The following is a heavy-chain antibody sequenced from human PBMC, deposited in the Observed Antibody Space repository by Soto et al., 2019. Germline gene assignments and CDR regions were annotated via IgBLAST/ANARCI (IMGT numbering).Heavy chain of an antibody. J-gene: IGHJ6*02. Sequence: GGSLRLFCAASGFTFSNYKMNWVRQAPGKGLEWISAISSGDSFIYYADSVRGRFTISRDDAKNSLYLQMSSLSVEDTAVYYCVRDSSKRAVWGQGTTVTVSS. CDR2: ISSGDSFI. CDR3: VRDSSKRAV. V-gene: IGHV3-21*01. CDR1: GFTFSNYK.